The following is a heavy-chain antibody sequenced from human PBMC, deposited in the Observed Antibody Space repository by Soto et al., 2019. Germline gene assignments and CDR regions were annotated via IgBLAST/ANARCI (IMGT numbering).Heavy chain of an antibody. J-gene: IGHJ4*02. CDR1: GGSISSSSYY. CDR3: ARHSTYYDYVWGSYRPYYFDY. V-gene: IGHV4-39*01. D-gene: IGHD3-16*02. CDR2: IYYSGST. Sequence: SETLSLTCTVSGGSISSSSYYWGWIRQPPGKGLEWIGSIYYSGSTHYNPSLKSRVTISVDTSKNQFSLKLSSVTAADTAVYYCARHSTYYDYVWGSYRPYYFDYWGQGTLVTVS.